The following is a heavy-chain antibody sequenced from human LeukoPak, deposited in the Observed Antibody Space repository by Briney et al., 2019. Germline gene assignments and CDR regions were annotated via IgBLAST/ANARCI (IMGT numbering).Heavy chain of an antibody. V-gene: IGHV3-9*01. D-gene: IGHD3-16*01. CDR1: GFTFDDYA. CDR2: ISWNSGSI. CDR3: ATDFGGVYYFDY. Sequence: GRSLRLSCAASGFTFDDYAMHWVRQAPGKGLEWVSGISWNSGSIGYADSVKGRFTISRDNAKNSLYLQMNSLRAEDTAVYYCATDFGGVYYFDYWGQGTLVTVSS. J-gene: IGHJ4*02.